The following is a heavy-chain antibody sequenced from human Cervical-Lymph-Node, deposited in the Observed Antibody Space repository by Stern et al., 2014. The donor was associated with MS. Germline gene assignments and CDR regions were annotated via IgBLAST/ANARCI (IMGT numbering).Heavy chain of an antibody. V-gene: IGHV3-30-3*01. D-gene: IGHD6-19*01. CDR3: ARSKIAVAGRFWYYYGMDV. CDR2: ISHDGSNK. Sequence: VQLVESGGGVVQPGRSLRLSCAASGFTFSSYAMHWVRQAPGKGLEWVAGISHDGSNKFYADSVKGRFTISRDNSKNTLYLQMNSLRAEDTAVYYCARSKIAVAGRFWYYYGMDVWGQGTTVTVSS. J-gene: IGHJ6*02. CDR1: GFTFSSYA.